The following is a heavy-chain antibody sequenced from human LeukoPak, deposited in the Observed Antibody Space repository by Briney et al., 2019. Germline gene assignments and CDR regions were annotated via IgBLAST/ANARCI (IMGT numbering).Heavy chain of an antibody. CDR3: AKEGLRSSAFDI. V-gene: IGHV3-23*01. J-gene: IGHJ3*02. D-gene: IGHD1-14*01. CDR2: ISGSGGST. CDR1: GFTFSSYA. Sequence: PGGSLRLSCAASGFTFSSYAMSWVRRAPGKGLEWVSAISGSGGSTYYADSVKGRVTISRDNSKNTLYMQMNSLRAEDTGVYYCAKEGLRSSAFDIWGQGTMVTVSS.